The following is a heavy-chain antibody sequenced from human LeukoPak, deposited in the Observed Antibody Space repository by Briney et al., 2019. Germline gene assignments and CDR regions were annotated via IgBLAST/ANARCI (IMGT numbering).Heavy chain of an antibody. CDR2: IYYSGST. V-gene: IGHV4-39*01. CDR3: ARLNWGYDIWSGYYDDY. Sequence: SETLSLTCTVSGGSISSSSYYWGWIRQPPGKGLEWVGSIYYSGSTYYNPSLKSRVTISVDTSKNQFSLKLSSVTAADTAVYYCARLNWGYDIWSGYYDDYWGQGTLVTVSS. J-gene: IGHJ4*02. D-gene: IGHD3-3*01. CDR1: GGSISSSSYY.